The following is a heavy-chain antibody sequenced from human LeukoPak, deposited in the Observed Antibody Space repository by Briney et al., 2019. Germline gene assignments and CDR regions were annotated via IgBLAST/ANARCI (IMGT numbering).Heavy chain of an antibody. J-gene: IGHJ4*02. V-gene: IGHV3-21*01. D-gene: IGHD6-19*01. Sequence: PGGSLRLSCAASGFTFSSYSMNWVRQAPGKGLEWVSSISSSSSYIYYADSVKGRFTISRDNAKNSLYLQMNSLRAEDTAVYYCARVPPDILSDSSGWYYFDYWGQGTLVTVSS. CDR3: ARVPPDILSDSSGWYYFDY. CDR2: ISSSSSYI. CDR1: GFTFSSYS.